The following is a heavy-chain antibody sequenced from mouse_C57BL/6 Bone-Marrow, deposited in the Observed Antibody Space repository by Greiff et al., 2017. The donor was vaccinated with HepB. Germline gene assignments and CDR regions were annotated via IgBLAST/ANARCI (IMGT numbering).Heavy chain of an antibody. V-gene: IGHV1-54*01. J-gene: IGHJ1*03. CDR3: AIELIVWYGDG. CDR1: GYSFTNYL. Sequence: QFQLLQSGAELVRPGSSVQVSCKASGYSFTNYLFHWVIQRPGHGLEWIGMILPSNGGTNYNEKFKGKSTLTADKSSSTAYMQLSSLTSADSAVYYCAIELIVWYGDGWGRGPTVTVSA. D-gene: IGHD2-10*02. CDR2: ILPSNGGT.